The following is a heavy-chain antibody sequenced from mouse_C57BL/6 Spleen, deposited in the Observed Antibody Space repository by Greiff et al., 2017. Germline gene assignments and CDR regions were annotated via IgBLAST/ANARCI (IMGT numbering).Heavy chain of an antibody. V-gene: IGHV1-81*01. Sequence: QVQLQQSGAELARPGASVKLSCTASGYTFTSYGISWVKQRAGQGLEWIGEIYPGSGNTYYNEKFKGKATLTADKSSSTAYMELSSLTSEGSAVYFCARGYFDYWGQGTTLTVSS. CDR2: IYPGSGNT. CDR1: GYTFTSYG. J-gene: IGHJ2*01. CDR3: ARGYFDY.